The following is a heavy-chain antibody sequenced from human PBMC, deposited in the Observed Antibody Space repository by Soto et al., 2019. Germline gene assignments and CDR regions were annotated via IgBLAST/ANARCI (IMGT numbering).Heavy chain of an antibody. J-gene: IGHJ6*02. V-gene: IGHV3-13*05. CDR2: ISAAGDP. CDR3: VRTDRDFYGLDV. Sequence: EVQLVESGGGLVQPGGSLRLSCEASGFTFRNYDMHWVRQGTGKGLEWVSGISAAGDPDYADSVEGRFTISRENAQNSFFLQMNSLRVRDTVVYYCVRTDRDFYGLDVWGQGTTVIVSS. CDR1: GFTFRNYD.